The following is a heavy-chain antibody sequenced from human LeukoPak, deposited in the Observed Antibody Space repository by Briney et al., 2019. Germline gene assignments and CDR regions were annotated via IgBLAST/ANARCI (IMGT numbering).Heavy chain of an antibody. CDR1: GYTFTSYA. CDR2: INTNTGNP. Sequence: GASVKVSCKASGYTFTSYAMNWVRQAPGQGLEWMGWINTNTGNPTYAQGFTGRFVFSLDTSVSTAYLQISSLKAEDTAVYYCARDGTLYGSGSYYGPIWFDPWGQGTLVTVSS. J-gene: IGHJ5*02. CDR3: ARDGTLYGSGSYYGPIWFDP. V-gene: IGHV7-4-1*02. D-gene: IGHD3-10*01.